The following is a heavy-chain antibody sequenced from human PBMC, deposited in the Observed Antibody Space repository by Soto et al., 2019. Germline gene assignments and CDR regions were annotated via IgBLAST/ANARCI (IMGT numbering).Heavy chain of an antibody. V-gene: IGHV4-31*03. Sequence: SETLSLTCTVSGGSIRNGGYYWTWIRQHPGKGLEWIGYIYYSGSTYYNPSLKSRVTISIDTSKNQFSLKLSSVTAADTAVYYCARENYDSIGWLDHWGQGTLVTVAS. CDR3: ARENYDSIGWLDH. CDR2: IYYSGST. J-gene: IGHJ4*02. CDR1: GGSIRNGGYY. D-gene: IGHD3-22*01.